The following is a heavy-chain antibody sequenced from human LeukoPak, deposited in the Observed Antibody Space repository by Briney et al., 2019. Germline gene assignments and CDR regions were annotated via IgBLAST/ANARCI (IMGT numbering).Heavy chain of an antibody. V-gene: IGHV4-59*11. Sequence: SETLSLTCTVPGGSISSHYWSWIRQPPGRVLEWIGYNYYSGSTNHNPSLKSQVTISVDTSKNQFSLKLGSVTAADTAVYYCARTQRYCSSTSCPDYGMDVWGQGTTVTVSS. CDR2: NYYSGST. CDR3: ARTQRYCSSTSCPDYGMDV. J-gene: IGHJ6*02. D-gene: IGHD2-2*01. CDR1: GGSISSHY.